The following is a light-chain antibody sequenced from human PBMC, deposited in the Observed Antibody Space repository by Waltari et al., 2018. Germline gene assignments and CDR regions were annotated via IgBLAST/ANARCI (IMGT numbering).Light chain of an antibody. CDR1: SSHLGEGND. V-gene: IGLV1-40*01. CDR3: QSYDSRLRGSI. Sequence: QFVLPHPPSVSGAPGQRGTISCLGGSSHLGEGNDVHWYQQIPGAAPKVALYRNTSRPSGVPDRFSGSTSGTSASLAITGLQAEDEADYYCQSYDSRLRGSIFGGGTKVTVL. CDR2: RNT. J-gene: IGLJ2*01.